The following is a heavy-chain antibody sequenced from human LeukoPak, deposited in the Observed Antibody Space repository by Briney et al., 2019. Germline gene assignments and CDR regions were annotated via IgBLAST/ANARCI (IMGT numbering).Heavy chain of an antibody. CDR1: GGSISIYY. J-gene: IGHJ4*01. D-gene: IGHD3-22*01. V-gene: IGHV4-59*01. CDR2: IYYSGTT. CDR3: ARASRYYYDRSGSYTFYFDY. Sequence: SETLSLTCTVSGGSISIYYWSWIRQSPGKGLEWIGNIYYSGTTNYNPSLKSRVSISVDTSKTQFSLRLSSVTAADTAVYYCARASRYYYDRSGSYTFYFDYWGHGTLLTVSS.